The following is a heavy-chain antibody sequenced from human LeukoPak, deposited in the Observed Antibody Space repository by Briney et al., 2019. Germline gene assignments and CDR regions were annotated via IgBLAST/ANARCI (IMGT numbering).Heavy chain of an antibody. V-gene: IGHV4-34*01. CDR3: ARGVAAAGWGYNWFDP. CDR1: GGSFSGYY. D-gene: IGHD6-13*01. J-gene: IGHJ5*02. Sequence: SETLSLTCAVYGGSFSGYYWSWIRQPPGKGLEWIGEINHSGSTYYNPSLKSRVTISLDTSKNQFSLKLSSVTAADTAVYYCARGVAAAGWGYNWFDPWGQGTLVTVSS. CDR2: INHSGST.